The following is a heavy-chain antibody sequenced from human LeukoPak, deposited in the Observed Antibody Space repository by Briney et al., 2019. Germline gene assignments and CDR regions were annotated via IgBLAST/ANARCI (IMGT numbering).Heavy chain of an antibody. D-gene: IGHD1-26*01. J-gene: IGHJ4*02. CDR3: ARGDTSGSYYYYFDY. V-gene: IGHV4-34*01. Sequence: PSETLSLTCAVYGGSFSGYYWSWIRQPPGKGLEWIGEISHSGSTNCNPSLKSRVTISVDTSKNQFSLKLSSVTAADTAVYYCARGDTSGSYYYYFDYWGQGTLVTVSS. CDR2: ISHSGST. CDR1: GGSFSGYY.